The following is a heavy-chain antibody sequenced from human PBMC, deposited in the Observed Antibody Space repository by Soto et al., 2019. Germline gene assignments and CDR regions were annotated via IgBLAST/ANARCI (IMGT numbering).Heavy chain of an antibody. CDR1: GGSISSSNW. Sequence: SETLSLTCAVSGGSISSSNWWSWVRQPPGKGLEWIGEIYHSGSTNYNPSLKSRVTISVDKSKNQFSLKLSSVTAADTAVYYCARFRSSSRDKQLPRLDYWGQGTLVTVSS. CDR3: ARFRSSSRDKQLPRLDY. CDR2: IYHSGST. V-gene: IGHV4-4*02. D-gene: IGHD6-13*01. J-gene: IGHJ4*02.